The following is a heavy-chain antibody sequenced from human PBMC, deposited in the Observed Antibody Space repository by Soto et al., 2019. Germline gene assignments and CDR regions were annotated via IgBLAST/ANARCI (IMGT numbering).Heavy chain of an antibody. J-gene: IGHJ4*02. CDR3: VTVLPHANCCFDY. D-gene: IGHD1-1*01. V-gene: IGHV3-15*01. CDR1: GFIFCIVC. CDR2: IKSRTENETT. Sequence: PGGSLRLSCTASGFIFCIVCLSGARRGPGKGLERLDHIKSRTENETTNYALPARGRFIMSRDYSKNMLYLQLSSPKSEYTGVYYCVTVLPHANCCFDYWGQGTPVTVSS.